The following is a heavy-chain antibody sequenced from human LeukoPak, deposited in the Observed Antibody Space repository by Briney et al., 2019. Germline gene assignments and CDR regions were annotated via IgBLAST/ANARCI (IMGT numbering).Heavy chain of an antibody. CDR2: IKQDGSEK. J-gene: IGHJ4*02. CDR3: AGGGFYYYDSSGYYGFDY. D-gene: IGHD3-22*01. Sequence: GGSLRLSCAASGFTFSSYWMSWVRQAPGKGLEWVANIKQDGSEKYYVDSVKGRFTISRDNAKNSLYLQMNSLRAEDTAVYYCAGGGFYYYDSSGYYGFDYWGQGTLVTVSS. V-gene: IGHV3-7*01. CDR1: GFTFSSYW.